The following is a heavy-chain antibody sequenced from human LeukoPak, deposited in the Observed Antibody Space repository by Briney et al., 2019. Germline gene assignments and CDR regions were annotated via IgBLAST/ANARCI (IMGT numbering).Heavy chain of an antibody. V-gene: IGHV3-15*01. CDR3: AKDLSILEWLLYDSAFDI. CDR2: IKSNTAGGTT. Sequence: GGSLRLSCTASGFTFSDAWMSWVRQAPGKGLEWVGRIKSNTAGGTTDFAARLEGRFTISRDDSRGTLYLQLNSLKTEDTGVYYCAKDLSILEWLLYDSAFDIWGQGTMVTVSS. J-gene: IGHJ3*02. CDR1: GFTFSDAW. D-gene: IGHD3-3*01.